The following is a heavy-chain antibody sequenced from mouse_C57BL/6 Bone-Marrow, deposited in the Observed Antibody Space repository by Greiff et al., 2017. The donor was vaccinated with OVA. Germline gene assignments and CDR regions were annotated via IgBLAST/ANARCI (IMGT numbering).Heavy chain of an antibody. Sequence: EVQGVESGGGLVKPGGSLKLSCAASGFTFSSYAMSWVRQTPEKRLEWVATISDGGSYTYYPDNVKGRFTISRDNAKNNLYLQMSQLKSEDTAMYYCARDTPSYYGGSYLYFYVWGTGTTVTVSS. D-gene: IGHD1-1*01. CDR2: ISDGGSYT. V-gene: IGHV5-4*01. J-gene: IGHJ1*03. CDR1: GFTFSSYA. CDR3: ARDTPSYYGGSYLYFYV.